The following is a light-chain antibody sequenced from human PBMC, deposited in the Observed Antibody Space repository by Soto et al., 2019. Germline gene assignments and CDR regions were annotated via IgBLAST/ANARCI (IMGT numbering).Light chain of an antibody. CDR2: GAS. CDR3: QQYNNWKT. V-gene: IGKV3-15*01. CDR1: QTVGTK. Sequence: EVMMTQSPATPSVSPREKATLSCRASQTVGTKLAWYQQKTGQAPRLLIYGASTRATGVPARFSGSGSGTEFTLTISSLQSEDFGVYYCQQYNNWKTFGQGTKVDIK. J-gene: IGKJ1*01.